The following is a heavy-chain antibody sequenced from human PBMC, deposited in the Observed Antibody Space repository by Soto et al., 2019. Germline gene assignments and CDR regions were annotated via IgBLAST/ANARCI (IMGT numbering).Heavy chain of an antibody. J-gene: IGHJ6*02. V-gene: IGHV1-8*01. D-gene: IGHD2-21*02. CDR2: MNPNSGNT. CDR3: AREEHIVVVTATYYGMDV. CDR1: GYTFTSYD. Sequence: QVQLVQSGAEVKKPGASVKVSCKASGYTFTSYDINWVRQATGQGLEWMGWMNPNSGNTGYAQKFQGRVTMTRNTSISTAYMERSSLRSEDTAVYYCAREEHIVVVTATYYGMDVWGQGTTVTVSS.